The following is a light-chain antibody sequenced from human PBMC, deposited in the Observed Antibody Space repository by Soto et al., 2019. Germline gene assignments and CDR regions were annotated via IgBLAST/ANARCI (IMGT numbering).Light chain of an antibody. Sequence: DIPMTQSPSTLSASVGDRVTITCRASQSISSWLAWYQQKPGKAPKLLIYKASSLESGVPSRFSGSGSGTEFTLTIRSLQPDEFATYYCQQYNSYPITFSQGTRLEIK. V-gene: IGKV1-5*03. CDR1: QSISSW. CDR3: QQYNSYPIT. CDR2: KAS. J-gene: IGKJ5*01.